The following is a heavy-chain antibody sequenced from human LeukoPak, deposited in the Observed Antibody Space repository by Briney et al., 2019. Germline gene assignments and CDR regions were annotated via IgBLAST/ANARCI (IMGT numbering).Heavy chain of an antibody. V-gene: IGHV3-30-3*01. Sequence: GRSLRLSCAASGFTFSSYAMHWVRQAPGKGLEWVAVISYDGSNKYYADSVKGRFTISRDNSKNTLYLQMNSLRAEDTAVYYCALGRGMATLDYWGQGALVTVSS. D-gene: IGHD5-24*01. CDR2: ISYDGSNK. J-gene: IGHJ4*02. CDR1: GFTFSSYA. CDR3: ALGRGMATLDY.